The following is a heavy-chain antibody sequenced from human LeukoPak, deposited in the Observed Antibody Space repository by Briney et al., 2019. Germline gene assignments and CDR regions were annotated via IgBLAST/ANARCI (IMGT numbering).Heavy chain of an antibody. CDR3: ARGPTHYYGSGSPTGQSDYFDY. J-gene: IGHJ4*02. D-gene: IGHD3-10*01. CDR1: GYTFTNYG. V-gene: IGHV1-18*01. CDR2: ISTHNGDT. Sequence: GASVKVSCKASGYTFTNYGITWVRQAPGQGLEWMGWISTHNGDTNYAQNLQGRVTMTTDTSTSTAYMELRSLRSEDTAVYYCARGPTHYYGSGSPTGQSDYFDYWGQGTLVTVSS.